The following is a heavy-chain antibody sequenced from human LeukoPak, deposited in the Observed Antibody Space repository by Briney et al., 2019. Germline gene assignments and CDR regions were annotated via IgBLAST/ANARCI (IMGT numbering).Heavy chain of an antibody. CDR1: GGSISSGSYY. D-gene: IGHD2-2*01. J-gene: IGHJ3*02. V-gene: IGHV4-61*02. CDR3: ARFAPLVVPAAMNAFDI. Sequence: SQTLSLTCTVSGGSISSGSYYWSWIRQPAGKGLEWIGRIYTSGSTYYNPSLKSRVTISVDTSKNQFSLKLSSVTAADTAVYYCARFAPLVVPAAMNAFDIWGQGTMVTVSS. CDR2: IYTSGST.